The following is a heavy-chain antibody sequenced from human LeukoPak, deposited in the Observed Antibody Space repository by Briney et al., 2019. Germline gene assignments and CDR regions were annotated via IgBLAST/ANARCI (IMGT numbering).Heavy chain of an antibody. J-gene: IGHJ6*03. V-gene: IGHV4-59*01. CDR2: IYYSGST. D-gene: IGHD6-13*01. Sequence: SETLSLTCTVSGGSISTYFWSWIRQPPGKGLEWIGYIYYSGSTNYNPSLKSRVTISVDTSKNQFSLKLSSVTAADTAVYYCARTTEAHSWRTRYYDYYMDVWGKGTTVTISS. CDR3: ARTTEAHSWRTRYYDYYMDV. CDR1: GGSISTYF.